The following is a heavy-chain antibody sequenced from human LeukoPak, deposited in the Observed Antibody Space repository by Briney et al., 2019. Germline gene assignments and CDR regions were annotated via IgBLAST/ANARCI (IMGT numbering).Heavy chain of an antibody. CDR3: AREPGYSSGWYEDYFDY. CDR1: GFTFGSPW. Sequence: GGSLRLSCAASGFTFGSPWMHWVRQAPGKGLVWVSRINSDGSATAYADSVKGRFTISRDNAKNSLYLQMNSLRAEDTAVYYCAREPGYSSGWYEDYFDYWGQGTLVTVSS. V-gene: IGHV3-74*01. D-gene: IGHD6-19*01. J-gene: IGHJ4*02. CDR2: INSDGSAT.